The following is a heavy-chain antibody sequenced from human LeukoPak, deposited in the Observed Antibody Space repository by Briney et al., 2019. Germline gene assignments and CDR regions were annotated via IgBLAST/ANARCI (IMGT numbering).Heavy chain of an antibody. D-gene: IGHD6-13*01. V-gene: IGHV1-2*02. CDR1: GYTFTGYY. CDR3: AREGSSSSWYGDNWFDP. Sequence: GASVKVSCKASGYTFTGYYVHWVRQAPGQGLEWMGWINPNSGGTNYAQKFQGRVTMTRDTSISTAYMELSRLRSDDTAVYYCAREGSSSSWYGDNWFDPWGQGTLVTVSS. CDR2: INPNSGGT. J-gene: IGHJ5*02.